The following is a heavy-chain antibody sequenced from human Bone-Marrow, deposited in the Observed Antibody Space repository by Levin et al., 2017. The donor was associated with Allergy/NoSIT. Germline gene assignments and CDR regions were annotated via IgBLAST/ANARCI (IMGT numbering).Heavy chain of an antibody. V-gene: IGHV3-30*04. CDR2: ISYDGSNK. D-gene: IGHD1-26*01. CDR1: GFTFSSYA. J-gene: IGHJ4*02. CDR3: AREWGVVGATGLKAQYYFDY. Sequence: GGSLRLSCAASGFTFSSYAMHWVRQAPGKGLEWVAVISYDGSNKYYADSVKGRFTISRDNSKNTLYLQMNSLRAEDTAVYYCAREWGVVGATGLKAQYYFDYWGQGTLVTVSS.